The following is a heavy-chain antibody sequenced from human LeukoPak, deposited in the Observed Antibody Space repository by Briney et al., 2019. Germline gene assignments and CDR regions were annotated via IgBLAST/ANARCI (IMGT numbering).Heavy chain of an antibody. V-gene: IGHV3-48*04. CDR3: ARDRKITYYYGSGSFFPDAFDI. D-gene: IGHD3-10*01. CDR2: ISSSSSTI. Sequence: GGSLRLSCAASGFTFSSYSMNWVRQAPGKGLGWVSYISSSSSTIYYADSVKGRFTISRDNAKNSLYLQMNSLRAEDTAVYYCARDRKITYYYGSGSFFPDAFDIWGQGTMVTVSS. CDR1: GFTFSSYS. J-gene: IGHJ3*02.